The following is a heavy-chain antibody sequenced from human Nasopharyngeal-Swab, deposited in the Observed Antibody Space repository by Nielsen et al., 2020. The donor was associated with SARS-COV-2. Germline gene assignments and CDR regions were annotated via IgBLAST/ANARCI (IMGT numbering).Heavy chain of an antibody. Sequence: SETLSLTCTVSGCSISTTNFNWAWIRPSPGKGLQCIGPISYIGSTYYKPSLNSRVTITLDTSKNQFFLRLSSVTAADTAVYYCARDLGYAFTGRGVNWFDPWGQGTLVTVSS. D-gene: IGHD2-8*02. CDR3: ARDLGYAFTGRGVNWFDP. V-gene: IGHV4-39*07. CDR2: ISYIGST. CDR1: GCSISTTNFN. J-gene: IGHJ5*02.